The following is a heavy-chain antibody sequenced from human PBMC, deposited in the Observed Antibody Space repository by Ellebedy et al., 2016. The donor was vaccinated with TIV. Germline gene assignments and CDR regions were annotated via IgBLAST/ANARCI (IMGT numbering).Heavy chain of an antibody. CDR3: AKDSYSSSWNTAENFQH. Sequence: GESLKISCAASGFTFSSYAMSWVRQAPGKGLEWVSSVGVRGDNTYYADSVKSRFTISRDNSKNMLYLQMSSLRDEDTAVYYCAKDSYSSSWNTAENFQHWGKGILLTVAS. D-gene: IGHD6-13*01. V-gene: IGHV3-23*01. CDR1: GFTFSSYA. J-gene: IGHJ1*01. CDR2: VGVRGDNT.